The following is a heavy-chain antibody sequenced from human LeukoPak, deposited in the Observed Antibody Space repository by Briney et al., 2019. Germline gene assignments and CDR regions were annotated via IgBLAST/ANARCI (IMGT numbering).Heavy chain of an antibody. J-gene: IGHJ4*02. CDR2: ISGSGANT. V-gene: IGHV3-23*01. D-gene: IGHD6-13*01. CDR3: ALIAAAAVDY. CDR1: GFTFPNYV. Sequence: PGGSLRLSCAASGFTFPNYVMSWVRQAPGKGLEWVSGISGSGANTYYADSVKGRFTISRDNSKNTLYLQMNSLRAEDAAVYYCALIAAAAVDYWGQGTLVTVSS.